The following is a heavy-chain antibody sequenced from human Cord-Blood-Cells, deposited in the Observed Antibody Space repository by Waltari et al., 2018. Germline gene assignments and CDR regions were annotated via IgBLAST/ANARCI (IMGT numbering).Heavy chain of an antibody. J-gene: IGHJ4*02. D-gene: IGHD3-16*01. V-gene: IGHV4-4*07. CDR3: ARVGGINAGGFDY. Sequence: QVQLQESGPGLVKPSETLSPTCPVSGGPIGSSYWRWIRQPTGKGLEWIGRIYTSGSTNYNPSLKSRVTMSVDTSKNQFSLKLSSVTAADTAVYYCARVGGINAGGFDYWGQGTLVTVSS. CDR1: GGPIGSSY. CDR2: IYTSGST.